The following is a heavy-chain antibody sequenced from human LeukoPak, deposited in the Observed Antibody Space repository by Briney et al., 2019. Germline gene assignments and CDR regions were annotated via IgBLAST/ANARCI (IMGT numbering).Heavy chain of an antibody. J-gene: IGHJ4*02. Sequence: GGSLRLSCVASGFTFSSYWMHWVRQAPGKGLVWVSRINSDGSTTTYADSVKGRFTISRDNAKNSLYLQMNSLRAEDTAVYYCAIASRSNMADYYFDYWGQGTLVTVSS. D-gene: IGHD3-3*01. CDR1: GFTFSSYW. CDR3: AIASRSNMADYYFDY. CDR2: INSDGSTT. V-gene: IGHV3-74*01.